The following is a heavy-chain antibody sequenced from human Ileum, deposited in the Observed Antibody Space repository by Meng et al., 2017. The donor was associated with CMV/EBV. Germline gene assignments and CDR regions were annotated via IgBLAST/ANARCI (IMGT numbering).Heavy chain of an antibody. J-gene: IGHJ5*02. D-gene: IGHD5-24*01. CDR2: IHPSGST. CDR3: SRGADAYKSGRS. V-gene: IGHV4-34*01. CDR1: GGYFRNYY. Sequence: QVQLRQGGEGLLKPSETLTLTCGGYGGYFRNYYWSWIRQSPGKGLEWIGEIHPSGSTYYNPSLNSRVTMSVDTSKNQFSLNLRSVTAADTAVYYCSRGADAYKSGRSWGQGTLVTVSS.